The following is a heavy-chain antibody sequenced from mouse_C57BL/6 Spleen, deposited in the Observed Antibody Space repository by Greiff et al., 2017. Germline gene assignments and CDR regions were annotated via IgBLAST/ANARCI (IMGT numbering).Heavy chain of an antibody. V-gene: IGHV1-85*01. J-gene: IGHJ2*01. D-gene: IGHD1-2*01. CDR3: ARAHTTAYFDY. CDR2: IYPRDGST. CDR1: GYTFTSYD. Sequence: QVQLKESGPELVKPGASVKLSCKASGYTFTSYDINWVKQRPGQGLEWIGWIYPRDGSTKYNEKFKGKATLTVDTSSSTAYMELHSLTSEDSAVYFCARAHTTAYFDYWGQGTTLTGSS.